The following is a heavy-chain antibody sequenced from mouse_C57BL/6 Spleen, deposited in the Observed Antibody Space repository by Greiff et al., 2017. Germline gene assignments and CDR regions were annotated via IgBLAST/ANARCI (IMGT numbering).Heavy chain of an antibody. J-gene: IGHJ2*01. CDR3: ATEGITTVVANYFDY. D-gene: IGHD1-1*01. CDR1: GFTFSDYG. CDR2: ISSGSSTI. V-gene: IGHV5-17*01. Sequence: EVQVVESGGGLVKPGGSLKLSCAASGFTFSDYGMHWVRQAPEKGLEWVAYISSGSSTIYYADTVKGRFTISRDNAKNTLFLQMTSLRSEDTAMYYCATEGITTVVANYFDYWGQGTTLTVSS.